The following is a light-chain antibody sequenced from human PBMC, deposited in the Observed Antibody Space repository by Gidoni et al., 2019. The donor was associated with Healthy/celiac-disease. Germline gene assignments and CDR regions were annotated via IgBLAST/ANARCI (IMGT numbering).Light chain of an antibody. CDR3: QQSYSTPPET. J-gene: IGKJ1*01. CDR2: AAS. Sequence: DIQMTQSPSSLSASVGDRVTITCRASQSISSYLNWYQQKPGKAPKLLIYAASSLQSGVPSRFRGSGSGTDFTLTISRLQPEDFATYYCQQSYSTPPETFGQGTKVEIK. V-gene: IGKV1-39*01. CDR1: QSISSY.